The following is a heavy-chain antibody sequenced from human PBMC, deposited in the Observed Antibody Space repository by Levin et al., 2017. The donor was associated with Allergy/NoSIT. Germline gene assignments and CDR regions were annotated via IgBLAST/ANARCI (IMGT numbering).Heavy chain of an antibody. Sequence: GGSLRLSCAASGFSVSTNYMNWIRQAPGKGLEWVSVIYSDGRTIYADSVKGRVTISRDNLKNTLSLQMNSLGVEDTAVCYWARDQFLHGSASGGWFDPWGQGTLVTVSS. CDR1: GFSVSTNY. J-gene: IGHJ5*02. V-gene: IGHV3-53*01. D-gene: IGHD3-10*01. CDR3: ARDQFLHGSASGGWFDP. CDR2: IYSDGRT.